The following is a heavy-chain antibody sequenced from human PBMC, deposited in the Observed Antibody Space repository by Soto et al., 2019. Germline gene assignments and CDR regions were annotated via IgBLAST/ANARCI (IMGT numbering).Heavy chain of an antibody. D-gene: IGHD5-12*01. CDR3: ARDRWEMATIRPDY. CDR1: VFTFSSYA. Sequence: PGGSLRLSCAASVFTFSSYAMHWVRQAPGKGLEWVAVISYDGSNKYYADSVKGRFTISRDNSKNTLYLQMNSLRAEDTAVYYCARDRWEMATIRPDYWGQGTLVTVSS. V-gene: IGHV3-30-3*01. CDR2: ISYDGSNK. J-gene: IGHJ4*02.